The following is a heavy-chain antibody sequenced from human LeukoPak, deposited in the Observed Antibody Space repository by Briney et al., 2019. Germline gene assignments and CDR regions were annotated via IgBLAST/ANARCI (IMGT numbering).Heavy chain of an antibody. CDR2: IYYSGST. CDR1: GGSISSSSYY. CDR3: ARDRGDTAMAHPFDY. D-gene: IGHD5-18*01. Sequence: SETLSLTCTVSGGSISSSSYYWGWIRQPPGKGLEWIGSIYYSGSTYYNPSLKSRVTISVDTSKNQFSLKLSSVTAADTAVYYCARDRGDTAMAHPFDYWGQGTLVTVSS. J-gene: IGHJ4*02. V-gene: IGHV4-39*07.